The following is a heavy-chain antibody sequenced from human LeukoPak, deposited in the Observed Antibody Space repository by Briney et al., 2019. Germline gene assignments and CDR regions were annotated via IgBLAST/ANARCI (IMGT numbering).Heavy chain of an antibody. D-gene: IGHD3-22*01. CDR2: ISNDGRNK. V-gene: IGHV3-30*03. CDR1: GFTFSNNA. CDR3: ARDAYYYDSSGYYGLDY. Sequence: GGSLRLSCAASGFTFSNNAMHWVRQAPGKGLEWVALISNDGRNKHYADSVKGRFTISRDNAKNSLYLQMNSLRAEDTAVYYCARDAYYYDSSGYYGLDYWGQGTLVTVSS. J-gene: IGHJ4*02.